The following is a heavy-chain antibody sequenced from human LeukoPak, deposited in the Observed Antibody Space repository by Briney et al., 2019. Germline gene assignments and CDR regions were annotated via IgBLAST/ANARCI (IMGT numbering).Heavy chain of an antibody. CDR3: ARGGEYYDILTGYYRTAGFVY. D-gene: IGHD3-9*01. CDR1: GYTFTSYD. J-gene: IGHJ4*02. V-gene: IGHV1-8*01. CDR2: MNPNSGNT. Sequence: GASVKVSCKASGYTFTSYDINWVRQATGQGLEWMGWMNPNSGNTGYAQKFQGRVTMTRNTSISTAYMELSSLRSEDTAVYYCARGGEYYDILTGYYRTAGFVYWGQGTLVTVSS.